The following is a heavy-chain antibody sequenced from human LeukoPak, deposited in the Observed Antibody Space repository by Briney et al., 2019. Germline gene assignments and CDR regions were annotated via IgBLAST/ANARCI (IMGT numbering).Heavy chain of an antibody. CDR3: ARDLLVGATRWYFDP. CDR1: GGSISSYY. V-gene: IGHV4-4*07. J-gene: IGHJ2*01. D-gene: IGHD1-26*01. CDR2: IYTSGST. Sequence: SETLPLTCTVSGGSISSYYWSWIRQPAGKGLEWIGRIYTSGSTNYNPSLKGRVTMSVDTSKNQFSLKLSSVTAADTAVYYCARDLLVGATRWYFDPWGRGTLVTVSS.